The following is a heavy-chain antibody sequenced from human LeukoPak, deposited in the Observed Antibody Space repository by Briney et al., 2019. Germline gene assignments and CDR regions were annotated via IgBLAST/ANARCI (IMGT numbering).Heavy chain of an antibody. V-gene: IGHV4-31*03. Sequence: SETLSLTCTVSGGSISSGGYYWSWIRQHPGKGLEWIGYIYYSGSTYYNPSLRSRVTISVDMSKNQFSLKLNSVTAADTAVYYRARIYGGNSGMLPRATFDIWGQGTMVTVSS. CDR2: IYYSGST. CDR1: GGSISSGGYY. J-gene: IGHJ3*02. D-gene: IGHD4-23*01. CDR3: ARIYGGNSGMLPRATFDI.